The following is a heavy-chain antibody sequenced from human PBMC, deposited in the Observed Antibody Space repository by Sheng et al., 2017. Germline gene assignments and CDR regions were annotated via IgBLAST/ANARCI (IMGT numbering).Heavy chain of an antibody. CDR3: ARYCGGDCYNFDY. J-gene: IGHJ4*02. CDR2: IYYSGST. D-gene: IGHD2-21*01. CDR1: GGSISSSSYY. V-gene: IGHV4-39*07. Sequence: QLQLQESGPGLVKPSETLSLTCTVSGGSISSSSYYWGWIRQPPGKGLEWIGSIYYSGSTYYNPSLKSRVTISVDTSKNQFSLKLSSVTAADMAVYYCARYCGGDCYNFDYWGQGTLVTVSS.